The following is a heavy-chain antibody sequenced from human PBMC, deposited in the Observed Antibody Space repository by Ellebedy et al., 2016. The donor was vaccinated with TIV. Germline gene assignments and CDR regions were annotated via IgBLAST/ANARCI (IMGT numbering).Heavy chain of an antibody. V-gene: IGHV3-21*01. CDR1: GFTFSSYS. J-gene: IGHJ6*02. CDR2: ISSSSSYI. Sequence: GESLKISCAASGFTFSSYSMNWVRQAPGKGLEWVSSISSSSSYIYYADSVKGRFTISRDNAKNSLYLQMNSLRAEDTAVYYCASLDYGGNSGGGMDVWGQGTTVTVSS. D-gene: IGHD4-23*01. CDR3: ASLDYGGNSGGGMDV.